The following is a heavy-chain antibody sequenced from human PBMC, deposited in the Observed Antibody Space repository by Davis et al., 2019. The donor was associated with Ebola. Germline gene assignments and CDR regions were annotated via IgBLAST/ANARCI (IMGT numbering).Heavy chain of an antibody. CDR3: ARDLPGGDWYFDL. V-gene: IGHV3-23*01. J-gene: IGHJ2*01. Sequence: GESLKISCAASGFTFSSYAMSWVHQAPGKGLEWVSAISGSGGSTYYADSVKGRFTISRDNSKNTLYLQMSSLRAEDTAVYYCARDLPGGDWYFDLWGRGTLVTVSS. D-gene: IGHD1-14*01. CDR1: GFTFSSYA. CDR2: ISGSGGST.